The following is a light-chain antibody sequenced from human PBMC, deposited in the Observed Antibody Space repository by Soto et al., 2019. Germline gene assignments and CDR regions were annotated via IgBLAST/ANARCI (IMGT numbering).Light chain of an antibody. Sequence: IVITNSPATLSVSPRQRATLSCRASESVTRNLAWYQQKPGQAPRLVIYGASSRATGIPDRFSGSGSGTDFTLSISRLEPEDFAVYYCQQYGSSPLTFGGGTKVDIK. CDR3: QQYGSSPLT. J-gene: IGKJ4*01. CDR1: ESVTRN. CDR2: GAS. V-gene: IGKV3-20*01.